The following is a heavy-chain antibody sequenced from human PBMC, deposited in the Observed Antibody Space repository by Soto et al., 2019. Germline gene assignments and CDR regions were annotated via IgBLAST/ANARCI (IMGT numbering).Heavy chain of an antibody. V-gene: IGHV4-59*08. Sequence: PSETLSLTCTVSGGSISSYYWSWIRQPPGKGLEWIGYIYYSGSTNYNPSLKSRVTISVDTSKNQFSLKLSSVTAADTAVYYCARVIPQSYYDFWSGFGKGYYYYYMDVWGKGTTVTVSS. CDR3: ARVIPQSYYDFWSGFGKGYYYYYMDV. J-gene: IGHJ6*03. D-gene: IGHD3-3*01. CDR1: GGSISSYY. CDR2: IYYSGST.